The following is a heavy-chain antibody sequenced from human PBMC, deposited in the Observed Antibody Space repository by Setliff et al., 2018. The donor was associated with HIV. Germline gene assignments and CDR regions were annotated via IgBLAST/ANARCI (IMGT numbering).Heavy chain of an antibody. J-gene: IGHJ5*01. CDR3: VRSGCNGNICYDSRGWLDS. Sequence: SETLSLTCTVSGDSISSGNYDWNWVRQPGGKGLEWIGRIYTRGSTKYSPTFESRVTMSLDTSKNQFSLNLRSVTAADTALYYCVRSGCNGNICYDSRGWLDSWGQGTQVTVSS. CDR1: GDSISSGNYD. D-gene: IGHD5-12*01. CDR2: IYTRGST. V-gene: IGHV4-61*02.